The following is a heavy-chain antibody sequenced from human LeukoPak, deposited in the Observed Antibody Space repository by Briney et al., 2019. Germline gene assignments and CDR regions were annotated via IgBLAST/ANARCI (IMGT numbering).Heavy chain of an antibody. D-gene: IGHD3-9*01. V-gene: IGHV3-74*03. CDR2: INNDGSSE. Sequence: GGSLRLSCAASGLTFSSYAMSWVRQAPGKGLVWVSRINNDGSSETYADSVKGRFTISRDNAKNTLYVQMNSLRAEDTAVYYCAREDPYSEGMDVWGQGTSVTVSS. CDR1: GLTFSSYA. J-gene: IGHJ6*02. CDR3: AREDPYSEGMDV.